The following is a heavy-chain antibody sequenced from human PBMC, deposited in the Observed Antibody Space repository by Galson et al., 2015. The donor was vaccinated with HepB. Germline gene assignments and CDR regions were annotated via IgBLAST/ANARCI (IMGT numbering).Heavy chain of an antibody. CDR3: ARDRDYRFDY. D-gene: IGHD4/OR15-4a*01. CDR2: ISANSGDT. Sequence: SVKVSCKASGYTFTVNGISWVRQAPGQGLEWMGWISANSGDTKYAQNLQGSVTLTRNTSTSTAYLELRSLRSDDTATYYCARDRDYRFDYWGQGTLVTVSS. V-gene: IGHV1-18*04. J-gene: IGHJ4*02. CDR1: GYTFTVNG.